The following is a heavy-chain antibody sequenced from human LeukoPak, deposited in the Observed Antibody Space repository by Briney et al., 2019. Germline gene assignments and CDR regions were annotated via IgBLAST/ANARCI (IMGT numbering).Heavy chain of an antibody. J-gene: IGHJ4*02. D-gene: IGHD3-9*01. Sequence: GGSLRLSCAASGFTFSSYAMSWVRQARGKGPEWVSAISGSGGSTYYADSVKGRFTISRDNSKNTLYLQMNSLRAEDTAVYYCAKGRRFDWLFPFDYWGQGTLVTVSS. CDR2: ISGSGGST. CDR3: AKGRRFDWLFPFDY. V-gene: IGHV3-23*01. CDR1: GFTFSSYA.